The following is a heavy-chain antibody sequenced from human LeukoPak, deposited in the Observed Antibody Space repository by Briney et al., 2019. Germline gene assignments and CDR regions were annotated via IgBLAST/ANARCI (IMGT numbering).Heavy chain of an antibody. J-gene: IGHJ4*02. CDR1: GGSFSGYY. V-gene: IGHV4-34*01. D-gene: IGHD6-13*01. Sequence: SETLSLTCAVYGGSFSGYYWSWIRQSPGKGLEWIGEINHSGSTNYNPSLKSRVTISVDTSKNQFSLKLSSVTAADTAVYYCARVRTAGLFDYWGQGTLVTVSS. CDR2: INHSGST. CDR3: ARVRTAGLFDY.